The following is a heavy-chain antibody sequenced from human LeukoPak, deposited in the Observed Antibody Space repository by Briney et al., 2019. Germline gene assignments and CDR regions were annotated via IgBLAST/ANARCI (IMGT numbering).Heavy chain of an antibody. Sequence: GGSLRLSCAASGFTFSSYRMHWVRQAPGKGLVWVSRINSDGSSTSYADSVKGRFTISRDNAKNTLYLQMNSLRAEDTAVYYCARAASSISELGKNWFDPWGQGTLVTVSS. J-gene: IGHJ5*02. CDR2: INSDGSST. CDR3: ARAASSISELGKNWFDP. CDR1: GFTFSSYR. V-gene: IGHV3-74*01. D-gene: IGHD2-2*01.